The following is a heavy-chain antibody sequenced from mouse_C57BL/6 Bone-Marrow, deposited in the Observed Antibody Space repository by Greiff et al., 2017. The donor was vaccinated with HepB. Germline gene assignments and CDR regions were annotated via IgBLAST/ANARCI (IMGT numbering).Heavy chain of an antibody. CDR2: INPSSGYT. D-gene: IGHD2-1*01. V-gene: IGHV1-4*01. CDR3: AILLPFDY. Sequence: VKVVESGAELARPGASVKMSCKASGYTFTSYTMHWVKQRPGQGLEWIGYINPSSGYTKYNQKFKDKATLTADKSSSTAYMQLSSLTSEDSAVYYCAILLPFDYWGQGTTLTVSS. CDR1: GYTFTSYT. J-gene: IGHJ2*01.